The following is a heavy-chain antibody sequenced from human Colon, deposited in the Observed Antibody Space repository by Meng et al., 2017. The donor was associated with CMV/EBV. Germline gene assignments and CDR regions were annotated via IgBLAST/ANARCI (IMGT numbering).Heavy chain of an antibody. CDR3: TRGQFFSDY. CDR1: GYTFTSYE. Sequence: QVQLVQSGAEVKRPGASVKISCKASGYTFTSYEITWMRQAPGQGLEWMGYMNPYNGNTGYVQKFQGRVTMTRDTSISTAYMELSSLRSDDTAVYYCTRGQFFSDYWGQGTLVTVSS. V-gene: IGHV1-8*01. CDR2: MNPYNGNT. J-gene: IGHJ4*02. D-gene: IGHD6-19*01.